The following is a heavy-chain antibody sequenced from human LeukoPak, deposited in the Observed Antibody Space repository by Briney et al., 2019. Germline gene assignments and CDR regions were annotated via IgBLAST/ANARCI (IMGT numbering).Heavy chain of an antibody. D-gene: IGHD6-13*01. CDR1: GGTFSSYA. Sequence: ASVKVSCKASGGTFSSYAISWVRQAPGQGLEWMGGIIPIFGTANYAQKFQGRVTITADESTSTAYMELSSLRSEDTAVYYCARVGAAAGPENWFDPWGQGTLVTVSS. V-gene: IGHV1-69*13. J-gene: IGHJ5*02. CDR2: IIPIFGTA. CDR3: ARVGAAAGPENWFDP.